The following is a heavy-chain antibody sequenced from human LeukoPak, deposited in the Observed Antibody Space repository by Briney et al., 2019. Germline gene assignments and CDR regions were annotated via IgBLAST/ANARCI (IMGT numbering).Heavy chain of an antibody. CDR3: ARGGMMTTVTTGWFDP. D-gene: IGHD4-17*01. Sequence: RASVKVSCKASGYTFTSYGISWVRQAPGQGLEWMGWISAYNGNTNYAQKLQGRVTMTTDTSTSTAYMELRSLRSDDTAVYYCARGGMMTTVTTGWFDPWGQGTLATVSS. J-gene: IGHJ5*02. CDR1: GYTFTSYG. CDR2: ISAYNGNT. V-gene: IGHV1-18*01.